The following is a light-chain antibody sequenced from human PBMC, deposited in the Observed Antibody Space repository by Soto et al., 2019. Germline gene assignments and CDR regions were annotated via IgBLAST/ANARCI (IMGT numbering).Light chain of an antibody. J-gene: IGLJ1*01. Sequence: SYELTQPPSVSVAPGRTARIACGGNNIGSKRVHWYQQKPGQAPVLVVNDDSDRPSGIPERFSGCNSGNTATLTITRVDAGDEADYYCQVCDSSSDHDVFGTGSTGTV. V-gene: IGLV3-21*02. CDR3: QVCDSSSDHDV. CDR1: NIGSKR. CDR2: DDS.